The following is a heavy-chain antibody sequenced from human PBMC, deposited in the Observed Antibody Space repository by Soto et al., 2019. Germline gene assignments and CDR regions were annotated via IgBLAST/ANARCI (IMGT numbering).Heavy chain of an antibody. D-gene: IGHD1-1*01. CDR3: ARDPSYSANEHADY. CDR2: IIPMFGKV. V-gene: IGHV1-69*01. Sequence: QVQLVQSGAEVKKPGSSVKVSCRASGGTFSSYSISWVRRAPGQGLEWMGGIIPMFGKVHYAQKFQGRVTITADESTSTAYMELSSLRSEDTAVYFCARDPSYSANEHADYWGQGTLVTVSS. CDR1: GGTFSSYS. J-gene: IGHJ4*02.